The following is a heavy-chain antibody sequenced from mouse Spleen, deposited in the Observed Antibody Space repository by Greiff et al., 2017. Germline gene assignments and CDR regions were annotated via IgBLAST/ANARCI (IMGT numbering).Heavy chain of an antibody. D-gene: IGHD4-1*01. CDR1: GYTFTSYG. V-gene: IGHV1-81*01. Sequence: VKLMESGAELARPGASVKLSCKASGYTFTSYGISWVKQRTGQGLEWIGEIYPRSGNTYYNEKFKGKATLTADKSSSTAYMELRSLTSEDSAVYFCARGNWDGYWGQGTTLTVSS. CDR3: ARGNWDGY. J-gene: IGHJ2*01. CDR2: IYPRSGNT.